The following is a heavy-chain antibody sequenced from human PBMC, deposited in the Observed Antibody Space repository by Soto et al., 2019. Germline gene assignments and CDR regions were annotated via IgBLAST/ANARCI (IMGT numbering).Heavy chain of an antibody. Sequence: QVQLQESGPGLVKPSQTLSLTCTVSGGSISSGGYYWSWVRQHPGKGLEWIGYIYYSGSTFYNPSLKSRVNIPVATSKNQFPLKLSSVTAADTAVYYCARGSYYDSSGYYPYWGQGTLVTVSS. V-gene: IGHV4-31*03. CDR1: GGSISSGGYY. D-gene: IGHD3-22*01. CDR3: ARGSYYDSSGYYPY. CDR2: IYYSGST. J-gene: IGHJ4*02.